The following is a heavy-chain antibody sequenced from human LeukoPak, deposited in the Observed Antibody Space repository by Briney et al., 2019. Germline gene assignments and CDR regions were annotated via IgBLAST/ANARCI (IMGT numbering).Heavy chain of an antibody. J-gene: IGHJ4*02. Sequence: GGSLRLSCAASGFTFSSAWMNWVRQAPGKGLEWVGRIYMKTYDGTTEYAAPVKGRFSISSDDSKNTLDLQIHSLKTEHTALYYCATGSNRYDSSDFDYWGQGTLVTVSS. D-gene: IGHD3-22*01. V-gene: IGHV3-15*01. CDR3: ATGSNRYDSSDFDY. CDR1: GFTFSSAW. CDR2: IYMKTYDGTT.